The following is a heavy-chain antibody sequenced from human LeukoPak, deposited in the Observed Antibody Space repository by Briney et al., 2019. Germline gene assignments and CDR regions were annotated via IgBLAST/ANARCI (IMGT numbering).Heavy chain of an antibody. CDR1: GFTFNTYS. CDR2: ISSGSSYI. CDR3: AREESDAFDI. J-gene: IGHJ3*02. Sequence: GGSLRLSCAASGFTFNTYSMNWVRQAPGKGLEWVSSISSGSSYIYYADSVKGRFTISRDNAKNSLYLQMNSLRDEDTAVYYCAREESDAFDIWGQGTMVTVSS. V-gene: IGHV3-21*06.